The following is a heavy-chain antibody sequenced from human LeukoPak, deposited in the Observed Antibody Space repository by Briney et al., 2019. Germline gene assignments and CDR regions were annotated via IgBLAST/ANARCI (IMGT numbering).Heavy chain of an antibody. CDR1: GGSFSGYY. CDR2: INHSGST. CDR3: ARDSYRGYYDSSQDWYFDL. D-gene: IGHD3-22*01. V-gene: IGHV4-34*01. J-gene: IGHJ2*01. Sequence: SETLSLTCAVYGGSFSGYYWSWLRQPPGKGLEWIGEINHSGSTNYNPSLKSRVTISVDTSKNQFSLKLSSVTAADTAVYYCARDSYRGYYDSSQDWYFDLWGRGTLVTVSS.